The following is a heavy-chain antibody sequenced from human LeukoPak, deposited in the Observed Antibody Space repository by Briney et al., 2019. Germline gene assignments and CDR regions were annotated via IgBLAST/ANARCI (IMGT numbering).Heavy chain of an antibody. V-gene: IGHV4-39*01. D-gene: IGHD3-9*01. J-gene: IGHJ4*02. CDR2: IYYSGST. CDR1: GGSISSSSYY. Sequence: SETLSLTCTVSGGSISSSSYYWGWIRQPPGKGLEWIGSIYYSGSTYYNPSLKSRVTISVDTSKNQFSLKLSSVTAADAAVYYCARFLYYDILTGVDYWGQGTLVTVSS. CDR3: ARFLYYDILTGVDY.